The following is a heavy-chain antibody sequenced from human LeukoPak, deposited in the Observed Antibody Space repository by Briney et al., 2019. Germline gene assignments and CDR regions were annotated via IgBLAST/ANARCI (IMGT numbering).Heavy chain of an antibody. Sequence: ASVKVSCKASGYTFTIYDINWVRQATGQGLEWMGWMNPNSGNTGYAQKFQGRVTMTRNTSISTAYMELSSLRSEDTAVYYCARGVRGYYDSSGYYFNDAFDIWGQGTMVTVSS. D-gene: IGHD3-22*01. CDR3: ARGVRGYYDSSGYYFNDAFDI. V-gene: IGHV1-8*01. CDR1: GYTFTIYD. J-gene: IGHJ3*02. CDR2: MNPNSGNT.